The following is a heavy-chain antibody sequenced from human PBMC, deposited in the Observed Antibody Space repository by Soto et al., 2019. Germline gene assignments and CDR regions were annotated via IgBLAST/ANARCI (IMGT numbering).Heavy chain of an antibody. J-gene: IGHJ4*02. CDR1: GDSVSSNSAA. Sequence: SQTLSLTCAISGDSVSSNSAAWNWIMQSPSRGLEWLGRTYYRSKWYNEYAVSVKSRITIKPDTSKNQFSLQLNSVIPEDTAVYYCAGMQDGALAYWGQGTLVTVSS. D-gene: IGHD1-26*01. CDR2: TYYRSKWYN. V-gene: IGHV6-1*01. CDR3: AGMQDGALAY.